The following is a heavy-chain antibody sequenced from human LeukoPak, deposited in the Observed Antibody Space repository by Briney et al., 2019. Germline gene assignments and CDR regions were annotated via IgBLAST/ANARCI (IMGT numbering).Heavy chain of an antibody. CDR1: GGTFSSYA. D-gene: IGHD6-19*01. V-gene: IGHV1-69*04. CDR3: AREAHSSGWWAHRNYFDY. J-gene: IGHJ4*02. CDR2: IIPILGIA. Sequence: SVKVSCEASGGTFSSYAISWVRQAPGQGLEWMGRIIPILGIANYAQKFQGRVTITADKSTSTAYMELSSLRSEDTAVYYCAREAHSSGWWAHRNYFDYWGQGTLVTVSS.